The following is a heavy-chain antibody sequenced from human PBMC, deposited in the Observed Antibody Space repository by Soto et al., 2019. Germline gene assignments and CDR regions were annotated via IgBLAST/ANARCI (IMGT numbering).Heavy chain of an antibody. V-gene: IGHV4-30-4*01. Sequence: SETLPLTCTVSGGSISSGDYYWSWIRQPPGNGLEWIGYIYYSGSTYYNPSLKSRVTISVDTSKNQFSLKLSSVTAADTAVYYCAREPYSNGSDDWGQGTLVTVSS. J-gene: IGHJ4*02. CDR2: IYYSGST. CDR1: GGSISSGDYY. D-gene: IGHD4-4*01. CDR3: AREPYSNGSDD.